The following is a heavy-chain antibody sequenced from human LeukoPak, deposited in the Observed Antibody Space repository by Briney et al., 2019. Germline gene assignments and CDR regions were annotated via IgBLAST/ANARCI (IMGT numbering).Heavy chain of an antibody. CDR1: GFTFSSYA. D-gene: IGHD1-26*01. CDR2: ISWNSGSI. V-gene: IGHV3-9*01. J-gene: IGHJ4*02. Sequence: GGSLRLSCAASGFTFSSYAMHWVRQAPGKGLEWVSGISWNSGSIGYADSVKGRFTISRDNAKNSLYLQMNSLRAEDTALYYCAKDIGSGSYYIWGQFDYWGQGTLVTVSS. CDR3: AKDIGSGSYYIWGQFDY.